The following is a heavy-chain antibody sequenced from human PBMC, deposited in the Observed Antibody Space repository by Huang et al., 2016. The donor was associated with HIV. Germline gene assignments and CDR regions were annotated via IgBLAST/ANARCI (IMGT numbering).Heavy chain of an antibody. V-gene: IGHV3-48*02. CDR1: GFTLSAYS. J-gene: IGHJ1*01. CDR2: INNNGSKI. CDR3: ATSYGYFPH. Sequence: EVQLVESGGGLVQPGGSLTLSCAASGFTLSAYSMNLVRQTPGKGLDWVSYINNNGSKIVDAESVKGRFTISRDNAKNSLYLQMNSLRDDDTAVFYCATSYGYFPHWGQGTLVTVSS. D-gene: IGHD5-18*01.